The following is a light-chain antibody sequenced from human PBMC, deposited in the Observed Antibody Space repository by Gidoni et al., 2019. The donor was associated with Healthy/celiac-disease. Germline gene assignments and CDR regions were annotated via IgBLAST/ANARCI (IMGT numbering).Light chain of an antibody. CDR3: QQRSNWPYT. Sequence: EIVLTQSPATLSLSPGERATLSCRASQSVSSYLAWYQQKPGQAPRLLIYDASNRATGSPARFSGSGSGTDFTLTISSLEPEDFAVYYCQQRSNWPYTCGQGTKLEIK. V-gene: IGKV3-11*01. J-gene: IGKJ2*01. CDR2: DAS. CDR1: QSVSSY.